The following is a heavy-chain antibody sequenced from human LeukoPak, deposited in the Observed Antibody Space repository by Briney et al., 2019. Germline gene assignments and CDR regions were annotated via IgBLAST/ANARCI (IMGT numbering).Heavy chain of an antibody. V-gene: IGHV3-30*19. J-gene: IGHJ4*02. CDR2: ISYDGSNK. Sequence: GGSLRLSCAASGFTFSSYGMHWVRQAPGKGLEWVAVISYDGSNKYYADSVKGRFTISRDNPKNTLYLQMNSLRAEDTAVYYSYYYGSDFDYWGQGTLVTVSS. CDR3: YYYGSDFDY. D-gene: IGHD3-10*01. CDR1: GFTFSSYG.